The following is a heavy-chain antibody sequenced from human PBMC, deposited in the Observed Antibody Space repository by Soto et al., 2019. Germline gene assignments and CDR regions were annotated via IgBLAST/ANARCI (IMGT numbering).Heavy chain of an antibody. CDR2: ISSSSSYI. V-gene: IGHV3-21*01. CDR1: GFTFSSYS. D-gene: IGHD6-19*01. J-gene: IGHJ6*02. Sequence: GGSVRLSCAASGFTFSSYSMNWVRQAPGKGLEWVSSISSSSSYIYYADSVKGRFTISRDNAKNSLYLQMNSLRAEDTAVYYCARDGLSVAGKTYYYYGMDVWGQGTTVTVSS. CDR3: ARDGLSVAGKTYYYYGMDV.